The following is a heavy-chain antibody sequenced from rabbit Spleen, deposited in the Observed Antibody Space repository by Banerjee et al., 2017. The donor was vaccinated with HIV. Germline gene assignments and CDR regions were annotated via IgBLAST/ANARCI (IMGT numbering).Heavy chain of an antibody. CDR3: ARNGGMLDYGL. Sequence: QSLEESGGDLVKPGASLTLTCTASGFSFSSSDYMCWVRQAPGKGPEWIACIDTNTGRNVYATWAKGPFTISKTSSTTVTLQMTSLTAADTATYFCARNGGMLDYGLWGPGTLVTVS. D-gene: IGHD6-1*01. CDR2: IDTNTGRN. J-gene: IGHJ4*01. CDR1: GFSFSSSDY. V-gene: IGHV1S40*01.